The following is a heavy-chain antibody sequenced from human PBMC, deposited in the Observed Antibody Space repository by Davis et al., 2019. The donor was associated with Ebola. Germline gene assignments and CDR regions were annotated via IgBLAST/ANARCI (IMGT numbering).Heavy chain of an antibody. J-gene: IGHJ4*02. Sequence: SETLSLTCTVSGGSISSSSYFWGWIRQPPGKGLEWIGSIYYSGSTYNNPSLKSRATISVDTSKKQFSLKLSSVTAADRAAYYCARQDGGPPGPYYFDYWGQGILVTVSS. CDR1: GGSISSSSYF. CDR3: ARQDGGPPGPYYFDY. V-gene: IGHV4-39*01. D-gene: IGHD3-16*01. CDR2: IYYSGST.